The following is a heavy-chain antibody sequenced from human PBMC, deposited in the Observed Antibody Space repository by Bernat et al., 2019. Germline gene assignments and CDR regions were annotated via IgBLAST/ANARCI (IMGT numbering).Heavy chain of an antibody. CDR1: GCSISSSSYY. D-gene: IGHD3-10*01. Sequence: QLQLQESGPGLVKPSETLSLTCTVSGCSISSSSYYWGWIRQPPGKGLEWIGSIYYSGSTNYNPSLKSRVTISVDTSKNQCSMKLSAVTAADKAVYYCARHGAGGMVRGVIQHWGQGTLVTVSS. CDR2: IYYSGST. CDR3: ARHGAGGMVRGVIQH. V-gene: IGHV4-39*01. J-gene: IGHJ1*01.